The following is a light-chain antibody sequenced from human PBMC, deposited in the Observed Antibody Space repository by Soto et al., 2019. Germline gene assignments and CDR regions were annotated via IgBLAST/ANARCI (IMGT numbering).Light chain of an antibody. V-gene: IGKV3-20*01. Sequence: EVVLTQSPGTLSLSPGERATLSCRASESVSSSFLTWYQQKPGQAPRLLIYRTSNRDTGIPDRFSGSGSGTDFTLTISRLEPEDFAVYFCQNYGNSLWTFGQGTKVEIK. CDR3: QNYGNSLWT. CDR1: ESVSSSF. CDR2: RTS. J-gene: IGKJ1*01.